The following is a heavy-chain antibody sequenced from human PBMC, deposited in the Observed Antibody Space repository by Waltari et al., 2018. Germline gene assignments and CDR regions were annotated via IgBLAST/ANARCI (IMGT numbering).Heavy chain of an antibody. Sequence: QVQLQESGPGLVKPSETLSLTCTVSGGSISSYYWSWIRPPAGKGLEWIGRIYTSGSTNYNPSLKSRVTMSVDTSKNQFSLKLSSVTAADTAVYYCARVKTIFGVVNAFDIWGQGTMVTVSS. CDR3: ARVKTIFGVVNAFDI. CDR2: IYTSGST. D-gene: IGHD3-3*01. CDR1: GGSISSYY. V-gene: IGHV4-4*07. J-gene: IGHJ3*02.